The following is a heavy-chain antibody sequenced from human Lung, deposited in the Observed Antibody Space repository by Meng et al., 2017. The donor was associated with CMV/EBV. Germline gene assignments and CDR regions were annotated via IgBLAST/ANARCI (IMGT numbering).Heavy chain of an antibody. V-gene: IGHV4-61*01. J-gene: IGHJ4*02. CDR1: GGSVNSPNSY. D-gene: IGHD1-26*01. CDR2: LSYSGST. Sequence: CSVSGGSVNSPNSYWSWIRQSPGKGLEWIGSLSYSGSTTYNPSLNSRVTIAMDKSKNQFSLNLFSLTPADSALYYCARQWAGSSFDYWGQGALVTVSS. CDR3: ARQWAGSSFDY.